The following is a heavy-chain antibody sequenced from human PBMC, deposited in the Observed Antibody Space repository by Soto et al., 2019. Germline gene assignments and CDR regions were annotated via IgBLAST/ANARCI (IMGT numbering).Heavy chain of an antibody. CDR1: GGTFSSYA. D-gene: IGHD5-12*01. J-gene: IGHJ6*02. CDR2: IIPIFGTA. V-gene: IGHV1-69*06. Sequence: ASVKVSCKASGGTFSSYAISWVRQAPGQGLEWMGGIIPIFGTANYAQKFQGRVTITADKSTSTAYMELSSLRSEDTAVYYCARDRDIVATIKSTRFYYGMDVWGQGTTVTVSS. CDR3: ARDRDIVATIKSTRFYYGMDV.